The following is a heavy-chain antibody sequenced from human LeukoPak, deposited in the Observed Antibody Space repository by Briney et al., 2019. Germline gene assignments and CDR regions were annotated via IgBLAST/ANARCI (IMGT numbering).Heavy chain of an antibody. V-gene: IGHV4-34*01. D-gene: IGHD5-24*01. CDR1: GGSFSGYY. Sequence: SETLSLTCAVYGGSFSGYYWGWIRQPPGKGLEWIGEINHSGSTNYNPSLKSRVTISVDTSKNQFSLKLSSVTAADTAVYYCARRGGYNSLGYWGQGTLVTVSS. CDR3: ARRGGYNSLGY. CDR2: INHSGST. J-gene: IGHJ4*02.